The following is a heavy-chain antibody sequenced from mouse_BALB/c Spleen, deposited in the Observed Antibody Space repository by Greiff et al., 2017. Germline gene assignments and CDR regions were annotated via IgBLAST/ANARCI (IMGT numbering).Heavy chain of an antibody. J-gene: IGHJ2*01. CDR3: ARGGGNYPFDY. CDR2: INPSTGYT. V-gene: IGHV1-7*01. Sequence: VQLQQSGAELAKPGASVKMSCKASGYTFTSYWMHWVKQRPGQGLEWIGYINPSTGYTEYNQKFKDKATLTADKSSSTAYMQLSSLTSEDSAVYYCARGGGNYPFDYWGQGTTLTVSS. CDR1: GYTFTSYW. D-gene: IGHD2-1*01.